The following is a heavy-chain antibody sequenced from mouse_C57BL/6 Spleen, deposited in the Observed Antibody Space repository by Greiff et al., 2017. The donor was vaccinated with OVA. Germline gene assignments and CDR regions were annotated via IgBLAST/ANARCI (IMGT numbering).Heavy chain of an antibody. CDR2: IWSGGST. V-gene: IGHV2-5*01. CDR1: GFSFTSYG. J-gene: IGHJ1*03. CDR3: AKNDYGSSWGYFDV. D-gene: IGHD1-1*01. Sequence: QVQLKESGPVLVQPSQCLSITCKVSGFSFTSYGVHWVRQSPGQGLEWLGVIWSGGSTDYNAAFMYRLSITKDNSKGQVFFKMNSLQADDTSIYYGAKNDYGSSWGYFDVWGTGTTVTVSS.